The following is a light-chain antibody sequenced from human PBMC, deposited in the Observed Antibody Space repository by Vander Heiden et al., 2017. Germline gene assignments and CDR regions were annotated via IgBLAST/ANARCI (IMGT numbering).Light chain of an antibody. J-gene: IGLJ2*01. CDR1: RSNIATNY. Sequence: QSVLTQPPSASGTPGQRVSISCSGSRSNIATNYVYWYQQLPGTAPKLLIYMSSQRPSRVPDRFSGSKSGTSASLAISGLRSEDEADYYCASWDESLSGVVFGGGTKLTVL. CDR2: MSS. CDR3: ASWDESLSGVV. V-gene: IGLV1-47*01.